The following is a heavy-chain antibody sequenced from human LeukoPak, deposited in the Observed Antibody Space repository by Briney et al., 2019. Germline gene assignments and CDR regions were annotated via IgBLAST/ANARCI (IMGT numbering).Heavy chain of an antibody. J-gene: IGHJ6*03. CDR3: ARGTTVTYYYYYMDV. D-gene: IGHD4-17*01. CDR2: IYTSGST. CDR1: GVSISSYY. Sequence: SETLSLTCTVSGVSISSYYWSWIRQPAGKGLEWIGRIYTSGSTNYNPSLKSRVTMSVDTSKNQFSLKLSSVTAADTAVYYCARGTTVTYYYYYMDVWGKGTTVTISS. V-gene: IGHV4-4*07.